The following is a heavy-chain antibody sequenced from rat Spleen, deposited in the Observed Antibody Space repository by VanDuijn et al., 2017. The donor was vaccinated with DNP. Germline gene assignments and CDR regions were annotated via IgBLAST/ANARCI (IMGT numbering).Heavy chain of an antibody. Sequence: EVQLVESGGGLVQPGRSLKLSCAASGFTFSDYYMAWVRQAPTKGLEWVASISTVGDNAYYRDSVKGRFTISRDNAKNTQYLQMDSLRSEDTATYYCARSLQWGYYFDYWGPGTMVTVSS. CDR3: ARSLQWGYYFDY. V-gene: IGHV5S13*01. J-gene: IGHJ1*01. CDR2: ISTVGDNA. CDR1: GFTFSDYY. D-gene: IGHD1-1*01.